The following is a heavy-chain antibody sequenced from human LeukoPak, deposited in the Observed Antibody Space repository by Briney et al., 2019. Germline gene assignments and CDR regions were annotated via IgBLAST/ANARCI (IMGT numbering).Heavy chain of an antibody. CDR2: INPSGGST. CDR3: AAALCLRGTSCYAHDAFDI. Sequence: ASVKVSCKASRYTFTSYYMHWVRQAPGQGLEWMGIINPSGGSTSYAQKFQGRVTMTRDTSTSTVYMELSSLRSEDTAVYYCAAALCLRGTSCYAHDAFDIWGQGTMVTVSS. D-gene: IGHD2-2*01. CDR1: RYTFTSYY. J-gene: IGHJ3*02. V-gene: IGHV1-46*01.